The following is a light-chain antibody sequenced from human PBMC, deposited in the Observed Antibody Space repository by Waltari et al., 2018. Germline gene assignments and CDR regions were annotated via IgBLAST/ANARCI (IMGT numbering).Light chain of an antibody. CDR1: QGVNSY. CDR3: QQVNTYPRT. J-gene: IGKJ1*01. Sequence: DIQLTQSPSFLSASVGDRVTITCRASQGVNSYLAWYQQKPWQAPKLLIYSASTLQTGVPSRFSGSGSGTQFTLTISNLQPEDFATYYWQQVNTYPRTFGQGTKVEIK. CDR2: SAS. V-gene: IGKV1-9*01.